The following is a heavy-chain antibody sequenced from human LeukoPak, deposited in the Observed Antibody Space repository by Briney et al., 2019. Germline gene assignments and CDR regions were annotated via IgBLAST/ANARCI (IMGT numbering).Heavy chain of an antibody. J-gene: IGHJ4*02. CDR3: ARDQHYDILTGFYKGPLGY. CDR1: GYTFSNYG. D-gene: IGHD3-9*01. V-gene: IGHV1-18*01. Sequence: GASVKVSCKASGYTFSNYGISWVRQAPGQGLEWMGWISAHNGKTDYAQKLQGRVTMTTGTSTSTAYMELRSLRSDDTAVYYCARDQHYDILTGFYKGPLGYWGQGTLVTVSS. CDR2: ISAHNGKT.